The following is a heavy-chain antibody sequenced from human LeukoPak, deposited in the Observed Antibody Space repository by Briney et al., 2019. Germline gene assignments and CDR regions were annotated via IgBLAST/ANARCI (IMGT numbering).Heavy chain of an antibody. D-gene: IGHD5-18*01. CDR3: ARHVPPNTAMVRN. V-gene: IGHV4-39*01. CDR2: IYYSGGT. CDR1: GGSISSSSYY. Sequence: PSETLSLTCTVSGGSISSSSYYWGWIRQPPGKGLEWIGSIYYSGGTYYNPSLKSRVTISVDTSKNQFSLKLSSVTAADTAVYYCARHVPPNTAMVRNWGQGTLVTVSS. J-gene: IGHJ4*02.